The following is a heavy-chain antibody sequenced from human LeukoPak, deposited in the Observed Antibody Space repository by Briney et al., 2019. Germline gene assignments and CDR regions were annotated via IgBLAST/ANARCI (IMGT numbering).Heavy chain of an antibody. J-gene: IGHJ4*02. Sequence: ASVKASCKASGYTFTDYEINWVRQASGQGLEWMGWTNPSSRNRAYAPKFEGRVTMTTDTSTSTAYMELRSLTSEDTAVYYCARSPSRSDTYFDLWGQGTLVTVSS. CDR2: TNPSSRNR. CDR1: GYTFTDYE. CDR3: ARSPSRSDTYFDL. D-gene: IGHD5-18*01. V-gene: IGHV1-8*01.